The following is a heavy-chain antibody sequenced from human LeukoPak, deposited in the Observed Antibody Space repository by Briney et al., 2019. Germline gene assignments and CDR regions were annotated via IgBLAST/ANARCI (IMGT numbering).Heavy chain of an antibody. D-gene: IGHD3-22*01. Sequence: SETLSLTCTVSGGSISSYYWSWIRQPPGKGLECIGYIYYSGNTNYNPFLKSRVIISEDTSKNQFSLKLSSVTAANRAVYYGARDSSGYSPSFDNWGQGTLVTVSS. CDR2: IYYSGNT. CDR1: GGSISSYY. CDR3: ARDSSGYSPSFDN. V-gene: IGHV4-59*01. J-gene: IGHJ4*02.